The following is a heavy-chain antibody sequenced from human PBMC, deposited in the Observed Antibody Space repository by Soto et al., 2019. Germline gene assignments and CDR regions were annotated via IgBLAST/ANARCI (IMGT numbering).Heavy chain of an antibody. Sequence: EVQLVESGGGLVQPGGSLRLSCAASGFTFSSYWMSWVRQAPGKGLEWVANIKQDGSEKYYVDSVKGRFTISRDNGKNSLYLQMNSLRAEDTAVYYCARDQYYDFWSGPSYYYGMDVWGQGTTVTVSS. CDR2: IKQDGSEK. J-gene: IGHJ6*02. CDR1: GFTFSSYW. CDR3: ARDQYYDFWSGPSYYYGMDV. V-gene: IGHV3-7*03. D-gene: IGHD3-3*01.